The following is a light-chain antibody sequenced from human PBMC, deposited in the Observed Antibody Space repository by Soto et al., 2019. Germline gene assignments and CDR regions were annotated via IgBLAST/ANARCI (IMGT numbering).Light chain of an antibody. J-gene: IGLJ1*01. CDR3: QSHDSSLHASV. CDR1: SSNIAAGYD. CDR2: GNT. V-gene: IGLV1-40*01. Sequence: QAVVTQPPSVSGAPGQRVTISCTGSSSNIAAGYDVHWYLQLPGTAPKLLIYGNTNRPSGVPDRFSGSKSGSSASLAITGLQAEDEADYYCQSHDSSLHASVFGTGTKVTVL.